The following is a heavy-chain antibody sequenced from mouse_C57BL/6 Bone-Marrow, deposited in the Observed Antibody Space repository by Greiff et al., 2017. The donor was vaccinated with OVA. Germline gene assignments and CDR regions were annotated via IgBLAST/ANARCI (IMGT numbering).Heavy chain of an antibody. Sequence: QVQLQQPGAELVKPGASVKMSCKASGYTFTSYWITWVKQRPGQGLEWFGDIYPGSGSTNYNEKFKSKATLTVDTSSSTAYMQLSSLTSEDSAVYYCARGDDYDEENWFAYWGQGTLVTVSA. CDR3: ARGDDYDEENWFAY. V-gene: IGHV1-55*01. CDR2: IYPGSGST. CDR1: GYTFTSYW. D-gene: IGHD2-4*01. J-gene: IGHJ3*01.